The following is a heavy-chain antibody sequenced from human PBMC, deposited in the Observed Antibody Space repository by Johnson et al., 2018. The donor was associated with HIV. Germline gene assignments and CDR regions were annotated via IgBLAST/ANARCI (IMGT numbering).Heavy chain of an antibody. CDR1: GFTFSSYG. D-gene: IGHD3-3*02. V-gene: IGHV3-33*06. CDR3: AKSTQASIFRESGPYGAFDI. Sequence: VQLVESGGGVVQPGRSLRLSCAASGFTFSSYGMHWVRQAPGKGLEWVAVIWYDGSNKYYADSVKGRLPISRDNSKNPRYVQMNSLRVEDTAVYYCAKSTQASIFRESGPYGAFDIWGQGTMVTVSS. CDR2: IWYDGSNK. J-gene: IGHJ3*02.